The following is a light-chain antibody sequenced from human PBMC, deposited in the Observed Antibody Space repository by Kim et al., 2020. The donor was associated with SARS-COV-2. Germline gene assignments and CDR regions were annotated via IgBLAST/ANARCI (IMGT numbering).Light chain of an antibody. Sequence: AFVQDRVIITCRASQSINYYLSWYQHKPGEAPELLISASTTLQSGVPSRFSGSGYGTDFNLTIDRLQPEDSGTVFCQQTFSTPPTFGQGTKVDIK. V-gene: IGKV1-39*01. J-gene: IGKJ1*01. CDR2: AST. CDR1: QSINYY. CDR3: QQTFSTPPT.